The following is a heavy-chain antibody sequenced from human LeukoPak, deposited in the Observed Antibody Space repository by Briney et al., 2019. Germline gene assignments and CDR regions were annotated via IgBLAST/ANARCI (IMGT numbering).Heavy chain of an antibody. J-gene: IGHJ4*02. CDR2: INHSGST. V-gene: IGHV4-34*01. CDR3: ASLYYDSSDYYSFDY. Sequence: PSETLSLTCAVYGGSFSGYYWSWIRQPPGKGLEWIGEINHSGSTNYNPSLKSRATISVDTSKNQFSLKLSSVTAAGTAVYYCASLYYDSSDYYSFDYWGQGTLVTVSS. CDR1: GGSFSGYY. D-gene: IGHD3-22*01.